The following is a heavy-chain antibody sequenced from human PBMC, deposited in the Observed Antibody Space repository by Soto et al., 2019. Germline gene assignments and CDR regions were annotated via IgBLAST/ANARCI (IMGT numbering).Heavy chain of an antibody. CDR3: AREVAPDYGMDV. CDR1: GGTFSSYA. CDR2: IIPIFGTA. V-gene: IGHV1-69*13. Sequence: ASVKVSCKASGGTFSSYAISWVRQAPGQGLEWMGGIIPIFGTANYAQKFQGRVTITADESTSTAYMELSSLRSEDTAVYYCAREVAPDYGMDVWGQGTTVTSP. D-gene: IGHD5-12*01. J-gene: IGHJ6*02.